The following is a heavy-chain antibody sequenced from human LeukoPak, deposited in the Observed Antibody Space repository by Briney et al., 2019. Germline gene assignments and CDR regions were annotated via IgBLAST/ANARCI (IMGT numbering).Heavy chain of an antibody. CDR1: GGSVSSGSYY. CDR3: ASTSAAMGRYFQH. Sequence: SETLSLTCTVSGGSVSSGSYYWSWIRQPPGKGLEWNGYIYYSGSTNYNPSLKSRVTISVDTSKNQFSLKLSSVTAADTAVYYCASTSAAMGRYFQHWGQGTLVTVSS. D-gene: IGHD2-2*01. J-gene: IGHJ1*01. CDR2: IYYSGST. V-gene: IGHV4-61*01.